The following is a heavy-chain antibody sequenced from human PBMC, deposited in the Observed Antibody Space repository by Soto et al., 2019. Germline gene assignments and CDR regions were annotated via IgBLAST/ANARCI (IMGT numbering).Heavy chain of an antibody. CDR3: AKLKGGLGRFYGMDA. Sequence: DEQLVESGGGSLQPGGSLRLSCAASGFSFRNYGMTWVRQSPGKGLEWVSLISSGGGSTDYADSVKGRFTISRDNSQNMVFLQMTGLRGDDTALYYCAKLKGGLGRFYGMDAWGQGTMVIVSS. V-gene: IGHV3-23*04. D-gene: IGHD3-3*01. J-gene: IGHJ6*02. CDR2: ISSGGGST. CDR1: GFSFRNYG.